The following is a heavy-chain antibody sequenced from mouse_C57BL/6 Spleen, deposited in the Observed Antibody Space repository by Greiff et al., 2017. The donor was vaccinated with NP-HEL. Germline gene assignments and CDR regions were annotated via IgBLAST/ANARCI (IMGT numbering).Heavy chain of an antibody. CDR2: INPGSGGT. D-gene: IGHD2-4*01. Sequence: QVQLQQSGAELVRPGTSVKVSCKASGYAFTNYLIEWVKQRPGQGLEWIGLINPGSGGTNYNEKFKGKATLTADKSSSTAYMQLRSLTSEDSAVYFCARSNDYGPSYWGQGTLVTVSA. V-gene: IGHV1-54*01. J-gene: IGHJ3*01. CDR3: ARSNDYGPSY. CDR1: GYAFTNYL.